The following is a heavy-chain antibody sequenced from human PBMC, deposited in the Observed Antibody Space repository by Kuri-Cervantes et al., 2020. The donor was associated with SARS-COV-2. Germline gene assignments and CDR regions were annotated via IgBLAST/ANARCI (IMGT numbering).Heavy chain of an antibody. J-gene: IGHJ6*03. CDR2: ISDDGKKK. CDR3: ARANYYMDV. V-gene: IGHV3-30*04. Sequence: GGSLRLSCVASGFTFSSYAIHCVRQAPGKGLEWVAVISDDGKKKYYADSVKGRFTISRDNSKNTVYLQMNSLRSEDTAVYYCARANYYMDVWGKGTTVTVSS. CDR1: GFTFSSYA.